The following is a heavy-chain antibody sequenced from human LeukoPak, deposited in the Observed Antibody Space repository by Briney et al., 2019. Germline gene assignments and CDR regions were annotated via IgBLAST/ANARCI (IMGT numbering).Heavy chain of an antibody. CDR3: ARESILVVPAAGIAAAGTLDY. V-gene: IGHV4-4*07. Sequence: SETLSLTCTVSGGSISSYYWSWIRQPAGKGLEWIGRIYTSGSTNYNPSLKSRVTMSVDTSKNQFSLKLSSVTAADTAVYYCARESILVVPAAGIAAAGTLDYWGQGTLVTVSS. D-gene: IGHD6-13*01. CDR1: GGSISSYY. CDR2: IYTSGST. J-gene: IGHJ4*02.